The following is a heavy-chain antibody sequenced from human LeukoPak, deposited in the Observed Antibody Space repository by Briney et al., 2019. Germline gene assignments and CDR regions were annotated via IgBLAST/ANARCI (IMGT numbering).Heavy chain of an antibody. Sequence: ASVKVSCKASGYTFTGYYMHWVRQAPGQGLEWMGWINPSGGSTSYAQKFQGRVTMTRDMSTSTVYMELSSLRSEDTAVYYCARVAYSNYFDYWGQGTLVTVSS. CDR1: GYTFTGYY. J-gene: IGHJ4*02. CDR3: ARVAYSNYFDY. V-gene: IGHV1-46*01. CDR2: INPSGGST. D-gene: IGHD4-11*01.